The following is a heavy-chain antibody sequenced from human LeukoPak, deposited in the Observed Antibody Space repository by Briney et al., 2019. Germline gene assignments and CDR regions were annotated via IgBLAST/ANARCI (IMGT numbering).Heavy chain of an antibody. J-gene: IGHJ4*02. CDR2: IWYDGSNK. D-gene: IGHD3-9*01. Sequence: PGGSLRLSCAASGFTFSSYGMHWVRQAPGKGLEWVAVIWYDGSNKYYADSVKGRFTISRDNSKNTLYLQMNSLRAEDTAVYYCARAGALRYFGDWGQGTLVTVSS. CDR3: ARAGALRYFGD. V-gene: IGHV3-33*01. CDR1: GFTFSSYG.